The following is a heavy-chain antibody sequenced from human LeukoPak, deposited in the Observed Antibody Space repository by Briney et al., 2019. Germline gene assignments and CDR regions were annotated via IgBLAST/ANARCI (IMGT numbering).Heavy chain of an antibody. Sequence: SETLSLTCTVSGGSISSYYWSRIRQPPGKGLEWIGYIYYSGSTNYNPSLKSRVTISVDTSKNQFSLKLSSVTAADTAVYYCARDSYYDSSGYYYWGQGTLVTVSS. CDR3: ARDSYYDSSGYYY. CDR2: IYYSGST. V-gene: IGHV4-59*01. CDR1: GGSISSYY. J-gene: IGHJ4*02. D-gene: IGHD3-22*01.